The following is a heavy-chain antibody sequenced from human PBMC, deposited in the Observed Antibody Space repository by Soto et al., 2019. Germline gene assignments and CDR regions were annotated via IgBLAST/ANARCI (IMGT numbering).Heavy chain of an antibody. Sequence: EVQLVESGGDLVQPGGSLRLSCAASGFTFSDYSMNWVRQAPGGGLEWISYISTSSSTIHYADSVKGRFTISRDNAKNSAYLQMNSLRAEDTAVYYCARVRDYYASGSLFGDYWGRGTLVTVSS. CDR1: GFTFSDYS. D-gene: IGHD3-10*01. V-gene: IGHV3-48*01. J-gene: IGHJ4*02. CDR2: ISTSSSTI. CDR3: ARVRDYYASGSLFGDY.